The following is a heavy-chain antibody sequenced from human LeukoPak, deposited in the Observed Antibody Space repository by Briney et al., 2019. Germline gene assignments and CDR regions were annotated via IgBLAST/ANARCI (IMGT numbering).Heavy chain of an antibody. D-gene: IGHD5-12*01. CDR1: SGSISNSDYY. J-gene: IGHJ4*02. CDR2: IYYSGST. CDR3: ARIRFNGYDSYYFES. Sequence: SETLSLTCTVSSGSISNSDYYWGWIRQPPGKGLEWIGTIYYSGSTYYNPSLKSRVTISVDTSKNEFSLKLSSVTAADTAVYYCARIRFNGYDSYYFESWGQGTLVTVSS. V-gene: IGHV4-39*01.